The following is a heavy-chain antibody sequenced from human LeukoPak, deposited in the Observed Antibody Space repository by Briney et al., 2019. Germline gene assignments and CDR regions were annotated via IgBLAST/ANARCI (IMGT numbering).Heavy chain of an antibody. J-gene: IGHJ4*02. CDR1: GGTCSSYA. Sequence: SVKVSCKASGGTCSSYAISWVRQAPGQGLEWMGGIIPIFGTANYAQKFQGRVTITADESTSTAYMELSSLRSEDTAVYYCARHLYYDILTGYYYFDYWGQGTLVTVSS. V-gene: IGHV1-69*13. CDR3: ARHLYYDILTGYYYFDY. CDR2: IIPIFGTA. D-gene: IGHD3-9*01.